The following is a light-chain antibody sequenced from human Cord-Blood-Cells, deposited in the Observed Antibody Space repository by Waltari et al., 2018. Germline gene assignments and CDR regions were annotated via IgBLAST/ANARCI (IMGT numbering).Light chain of an antibody. J-gene: IGKJ1*01. CDR2: AVS. Sequence: VLWLTQSPSLLPASTGYRVTISCWMSQGISSYLVWYQQKPGKAPELLIYAVSTLQSGVPSRFSGSGSGTDFTLTISCLQSEDFATYYCQQYYSFPPTFGQGTKVEIK. CDR3: QQYYSFPPT. V-gene: IGKV1D-8*01. CDR1: QGISSY.